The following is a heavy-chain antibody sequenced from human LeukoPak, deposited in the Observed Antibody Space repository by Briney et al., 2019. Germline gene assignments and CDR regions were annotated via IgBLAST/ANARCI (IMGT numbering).Heavy chain of an antibody. CDR1: GFTFSSYC. D-gene: IGHD4-17*01. CDR2: ISGSGGST. V-gene: IGHV3-23*01. Sequence: GGSLRLSCAASGFTFSSYCMSWVRQAPGKGLEWVSAISGSGGSTYYADSVKGRFTISRDNSKNTLSLQMNSLRAEDTAVYYCAKAGVYGDYLCYFDYWGQGTLVTVSS. CDR3: AKAGVYGDYLCYFDY. J-gene: IGHJ4*02.